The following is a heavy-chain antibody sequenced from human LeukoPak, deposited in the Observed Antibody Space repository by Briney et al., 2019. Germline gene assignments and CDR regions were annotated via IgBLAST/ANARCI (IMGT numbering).Heavy chain of an antibody. CDR3: ARDRWELLSGSDY. J-gene: IGHJ4*02. V-gene: IGHV1-18*01. Sequence: ASVKVSCKACGYTFTSYGISWVRQAPGQGVEWMGWISAYNGNTNYAQKLQGRATMTTDTSTSTAYMELRSLRSDDTAVYYCARDRWELLSGSDYWGQGTLVTVSS. D-gene: IGHD1-26*01. CDR2: ISAYNGNT. CDR1: GYTFTSYG.